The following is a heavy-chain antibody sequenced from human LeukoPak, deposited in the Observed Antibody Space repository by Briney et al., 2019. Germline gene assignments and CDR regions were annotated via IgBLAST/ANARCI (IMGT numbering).Heavy chain of an antibody. V-gene: IGHV3-53*01. D-gene: IGHD6-13*01. CDR1: GFTVSSNY. CDR2: IYSGGST. Sequence: GGSLRLSCAASGFTVSSNYMNWVRQAPGKGLEWVSIIYSGGSTYYADSVKGRFTISRDNSKNTLYLQMNGLRAEDTAVYYCARGPLYSSSVYYFDYWGQGTLVTVSS. CDR3: ARGPLYSSSVYYFDY. J-gene: IGHJ4*02.